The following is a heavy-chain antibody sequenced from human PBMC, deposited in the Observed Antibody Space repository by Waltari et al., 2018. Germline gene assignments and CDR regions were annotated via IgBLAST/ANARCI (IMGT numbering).Heavy chain of an antibody. Sequence: EVYLVESGGALVQPGTSLRLSCAASGFNFETYTMHWVRQAAGRGLGWVAGISWDRARIAYADSVRGRFTISRDNAKKSVSLHMDSLTPEDTAFYFCVGNVASSGDYGYSDHWGQGTLVTVSS. J-gene: IGHJ4*02. CDR3: VGNVASSGDYGYSDH. D-gene: IGHD4-17*01. V-gene: IGHV3-9*01. CDR2: ISWDRARI. CDR1: GFNFETYT.